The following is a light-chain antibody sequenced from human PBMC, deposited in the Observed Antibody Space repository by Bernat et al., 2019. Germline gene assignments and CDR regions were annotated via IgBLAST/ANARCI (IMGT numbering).Light chain of an antibody. V-gene: IGKV1D-12*01. Sequence: DIQMTQSPSSVSASVGDRVTINCRASQGISSWLVWYQQKPGKAPKLLIYAASTLQSGIPSRFSGSWVGTDFTLTIRSLQPEDFATYYCQQSNSFPLTFGGGTKVEIK. CDR3: QQSNSFPLT. J-gene: IGKJ4*01. CDR2: AAS. CDR1: QGISSW.